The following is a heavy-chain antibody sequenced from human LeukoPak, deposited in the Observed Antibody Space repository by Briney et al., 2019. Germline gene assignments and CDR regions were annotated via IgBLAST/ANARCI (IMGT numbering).Heavy chain of an antibody. D-gene: IGHD4-17*01. CDR3: VRGNGDYLGAPDWYFDL. Sequence: SETLSLTCTVSGASMSSYFWTWIRQAPGKGLEWIGNIYYSGDAFYNPSLKSRVTMFVDTSKKQFSLRVKSVVAADTAVYYCVRGNGDYLGAPDWYFDLWGRGTLVSVS. CDR1: GASMSSYF. CDR2: IYYSGDA. V-gene: IGHV4-59*01. J-gene: IGHJ2*01.